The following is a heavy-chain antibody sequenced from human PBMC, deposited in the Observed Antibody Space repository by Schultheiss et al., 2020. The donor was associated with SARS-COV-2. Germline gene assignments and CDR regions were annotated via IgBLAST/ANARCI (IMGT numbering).Heavy chain of an antibody. V-gene: IGHV4-38-2*02. CDR3: ARGYGYDSSGYWD. Sequence: SQTLSLTCTVSGGSISSGYYWGWIRQPPGKGLEWIGSIYHSGSTYYNPSLKSRVTISVDTSKNQFSLKLSSVTAADTAVYYCARGYGYDSSGYWDWGQGTLVTVSS. CDR2: IYHSGST. J-gene: IGHJ4*02. CDR1: GGSISSGYY. D-gene: IGHD3-22*01.